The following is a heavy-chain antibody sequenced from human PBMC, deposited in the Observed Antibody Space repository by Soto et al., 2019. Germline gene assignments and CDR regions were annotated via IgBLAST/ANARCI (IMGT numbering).Heavy chain of an antibody. CDR1: GFTFTSSA. CDR2: IVVGSGNT. D-gene: IGHD6-19*01. Sequence: SVKVSCKASGFTFTSSAVQWVRQARGQRLEWIGWIVVGSGNTNYAQKFQERVTITRDMSTSTAYMGLSSLRSEDTAAYYCASPGAADNAFDIWGQGTMVTVSS. V-gene: IGHV1-58*01. CDR3: ASPGAADNAFDI. J-gene: IGHJ3*02.